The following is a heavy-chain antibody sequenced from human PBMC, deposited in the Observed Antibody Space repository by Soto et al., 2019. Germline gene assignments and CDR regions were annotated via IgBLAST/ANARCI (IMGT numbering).Heavy chain of an antibody. CDR1: GVFISSYY. CDR3: AITKEFRDSDVGGFMAV. CDR2: ISDSGST. V-gene: IGHV4-59*03. Sequence: SETLSHTYTVSGVFISSYYWSWIRQPPGKGLEWMAYISDSGSTNYSPSLKSRVTISRDTSKNQLSLSLKSISAADTAVYYCAITKEFRDSDVGGFMAVWGQGTTATGSS. J-gene: IGHJ6*02. D-gene: IGHD1-20*01.